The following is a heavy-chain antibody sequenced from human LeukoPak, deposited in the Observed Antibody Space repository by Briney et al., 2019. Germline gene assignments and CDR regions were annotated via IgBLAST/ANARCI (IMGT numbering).Heavy chain of an antibody. D-gene: IGHD4-23*01. J-gene: IGHJ2*01. V-gene: IGHV1-2*02. CDR3: ARDTTTMDWYSDL. Sequence: ASVKVSCKASGYTFTGYYMHWVRQAPGQGLEWMGWINPYSGGTNYAQTFQGRVTMTRDTSISTAYMELSSLRSDDTAVYFCARDTTTMDWYSDLWGRGTLVTVSS. CDR1: GYTFTGYY. CDR2: INPYSGGT.